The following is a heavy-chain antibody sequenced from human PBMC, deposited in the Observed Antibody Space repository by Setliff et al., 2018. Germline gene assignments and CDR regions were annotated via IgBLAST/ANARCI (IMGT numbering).Heavy chain of an antibody. CDR3: ERRQPGTMENY. CDR2: IFYTGFT. CDR1: GDSISSYF. D-gene: IGHD1-1*01. Sequence: SGPTLVNPTQTLTLTCTVSGDSISSYFWSWVRQPPGKGLEWVGFIFYTGFTNYNPSLKSRVTMSVDSSKNQFSLKLSSVTAADTAVYYCERRQPGTMENYWGPGALVTVSS. V-gene: IGHV4-59*08. J-gene: IGHJ4*02.